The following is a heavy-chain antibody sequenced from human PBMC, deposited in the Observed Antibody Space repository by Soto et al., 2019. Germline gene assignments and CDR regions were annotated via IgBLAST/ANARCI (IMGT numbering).Heavy chain of an antibody. CDR1: GKTVSSGYHY. J-gene: IGHJ6*02. CDR2: IHSSVRT. V-gene: IGHV4-61*01. D-gene: IGHD2-15*01. Sequence: SETLSLTCNVSGKTVSSGYHYWNWIRQPPGKGLEWIGSIHSSVRTNYNPSLTSRLSMSLDTSQNQFSPSLRSVPAADTALYDCASVVRCTRSGCYYLAMVVWGLGATVTVSS. CDR3: ASVVRCTRSGCYYLAMVV.